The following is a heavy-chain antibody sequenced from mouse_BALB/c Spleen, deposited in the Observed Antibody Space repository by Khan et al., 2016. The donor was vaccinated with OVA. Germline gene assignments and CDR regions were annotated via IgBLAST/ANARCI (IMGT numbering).Heavy chain of an antibody. CDR3: ARGGAVVPYWYFDV. Sequence: EVQLQGSGPGLVKPSQSLSLTCSVTGYSITSGYRWNWIRQFPGNKLEWMGYISYDGSNNYNPSLKNRISITRDTSKNHFFLKLSSVTTEDTATYYCARGGAVVPYWYFDVWGAGTTVTVSS. J-gene: IGHJ1*01. CDR2: ISYDGSN. V-gene: IGHV3-6*02. D-gene: IGHD1-1*01. CDR1: GYSITSGYR.